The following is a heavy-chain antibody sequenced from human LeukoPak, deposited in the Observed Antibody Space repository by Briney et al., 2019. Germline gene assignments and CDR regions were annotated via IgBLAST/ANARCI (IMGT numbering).Heavy chain of an antibody. CDR2: ISAYNGNT. V-gene: IGHV1-18*04. Sequence: GASVKVSCKASGYTFTGYYMHWVRQAPGQGLEWMGWISAYNGNTNYAQKLQGRVTMTTDTSTSTAYMELRSLRSDDTAVYYCARVSPSQVLGVYYYDSSGPFDYWGQGTLVTVSS. CDR1: GYTFTGYY. CDR3: ARVSPSQVLGVYYYDSSGPFDY. J-gene: IGHJ4*02. D-gene: IGHD3-22*01.